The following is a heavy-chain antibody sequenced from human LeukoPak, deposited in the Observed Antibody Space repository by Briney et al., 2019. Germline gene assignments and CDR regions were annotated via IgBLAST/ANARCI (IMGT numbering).Heavy chain of an antibody. CDR3: ASIYIAAAGSGRDY. Sequence: GGSLRLSCAASGFTFSSYWMHWVRQAPGKGLVWVSRINSDGSSTSYADSVKGRFTISRDNAKNTLYLQRNSLRAEDTAVYYCASIYIAAAGSGRDYWGQGTLVTVSS. V-gene: IGHV3-74*01. CDR2: INSDGSST. CDR1: GFTFSSYW. J-gene: IGHJ4*02. D-gene: IGHD6-13*01.